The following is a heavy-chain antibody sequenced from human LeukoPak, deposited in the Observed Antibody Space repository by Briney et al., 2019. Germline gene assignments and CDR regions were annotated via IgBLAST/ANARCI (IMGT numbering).Heavy chain of an antibody. J-gene: IGHJ3*02. CDR1: GGSFSGYY. D-gene: IGHD4-17*01. CDR2: INHSGST. Sequence: SETLSLTCAVYGGSFSGYYWSWIRQPPGKGLEWIGEINHSGSTNYNPSLKSRVTISVDTSKNQFSLKLSSVTAADTAVYYCARAYGDRTNDALDIWGQGTMVTVSS. V-gene: IGHV4-34*01. CDR3: ARAYGDRTNDALDI.